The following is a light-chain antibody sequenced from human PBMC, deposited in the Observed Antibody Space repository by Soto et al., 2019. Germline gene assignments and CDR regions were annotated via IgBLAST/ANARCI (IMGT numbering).Light chain of an antibody. CDR2: GSS. CDR1: HDISIY. V-gene: IGKV1-9*01. J-gene: IGKJ3*01. Sequence: IQLTQSPSSLSASVGGRVTITCRASHDISIYIAWYQQKPGKAPKLLIYGSSTLQPGVPSRFSGSGSGTDFTLTISTLQPEDFATYYCQHFNAYPPLFSFGPGTKV. CDR3: QHFNAYPPLFS.